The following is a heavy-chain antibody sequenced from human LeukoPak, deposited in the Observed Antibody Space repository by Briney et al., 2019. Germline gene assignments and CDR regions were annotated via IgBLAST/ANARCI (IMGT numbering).Heavy chain of an antibody. V-gene: IGHV4-61*02. CDR1: GGSIRSGSYY. CDR2: IYTSGST. J-gene: IGHJ5*02. D-gene: IGHD6-13*01. CDR3: ARAYSSSWYWNWFDP. Sequence: SQTLSLTCTVSGGSIRSGSYYWSWIRQPAGKGLEWIGRIYTSGSTNYNPSLKSRVTISMDTSKNQFSLNLRSVTAADTAVYYCARAYSSSWYWNWFDPWGQGTLVTVSS.